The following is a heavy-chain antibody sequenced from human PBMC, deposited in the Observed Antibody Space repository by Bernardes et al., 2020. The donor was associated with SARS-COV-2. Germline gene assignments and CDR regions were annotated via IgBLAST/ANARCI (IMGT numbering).Heavy chain of an antibody. J-gene: IGHJ3*02. V-gene: IGHV2-5*01. D-gene: IGHD3-22*01. Sequence: SGFTLGNPTQTIALACPFSGFSLSPSGVGVGWIRQPPGKALEWLALIYWNDDKRYSPSLKSRVTITKDTSKNQVVLTMTNMDPVDTATYYCAHPSRYYYDTDGYYSPDAFDIWGQGTMVAVSS. CDR3: AHPSRYYYDTDGYYSPDAFDI. CDR2: IYWNDDK. CDR1: GFSLSPSGVG.